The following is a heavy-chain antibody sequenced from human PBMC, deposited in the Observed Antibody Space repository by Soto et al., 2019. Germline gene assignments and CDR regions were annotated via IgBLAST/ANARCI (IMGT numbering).Heavy chain of an antibody. CDR3: ARDRRLITMVRGVSLWFDP. J-gene: IGHJ5*02. CDR2: IYYSGST. CDR1: GGSISSGEYY. Sequence: SETLSLTCTVSGGSISSGEYYWTWIRQPPGKGLEWIGNIYYSGSTHYKQSLKSRVSITVDTSKNQFSLKLASVTAADTAVYYCARDRRLITMVRGVSLWFDPWGQGTLVTVSS. D-gene: IGHD3-10*01. V-gene: IGHV4-30-4*01.